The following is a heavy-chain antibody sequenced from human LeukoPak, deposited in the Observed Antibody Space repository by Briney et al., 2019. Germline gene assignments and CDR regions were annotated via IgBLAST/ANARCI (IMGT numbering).Heavy chain of an antibody. CDR3: ARDSDGSGSYGH. V-gene: IGHV4-59*01. Sequence: PSETLSLTCTVSGGSIGRYYWSWIRQPPGKGLEWIGYIYYSGSTNYNPSLKGRVTISVDTSKNQFSLKLSSVTAADTAVYYCARDSDGSGSYGHWGQGTLVTVSS. CDR1: GGSIGRYY. D-gene: IGHD3-10*01. CDR2: IYYSGST. J-gene: IGHJ4*02.